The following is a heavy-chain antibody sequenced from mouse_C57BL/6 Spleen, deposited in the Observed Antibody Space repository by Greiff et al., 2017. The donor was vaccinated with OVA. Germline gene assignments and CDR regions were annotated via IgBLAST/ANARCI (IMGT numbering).Heavy chain of an antibody. V-gene: IGHV1-72*01. D-gene: IGHD1-1*01. CDR2: TDPNSGGT. Sequence: VQLQQPGAELVKPGASVKLSCKASGYTFTSYWMHWVKQRPGRGLVWIGRTDPNSGGTKYNEKFKSKATLTVDKPSSTAYMKLSSLTSADSAVYYSARDGSSYWYFDGWGTGTTVTVSS. CDR1: GYTFTSYW. CDR3: ARDGSSYWYFDG. J-gene: IGHJ1*03.